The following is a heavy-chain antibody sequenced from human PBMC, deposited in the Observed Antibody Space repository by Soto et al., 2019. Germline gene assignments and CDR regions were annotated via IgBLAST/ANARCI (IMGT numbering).Heavy chain of an antibody. D-gene: IGHD6-6*01. CDR1: GGSFSGYY. Sequence: PSETLSLNCAVYGGSFSGYYWSWIRQPPGKGLEWIGEINHSGSTNYNPSLKSRVTISVDTSKNQFSLKLSSVTAADTAVYYCARAGYSSSETDYWGQGTLVTVSS. V-gene: IGHV4-34*01. CDR3: ARAGYSSSETDY. CDR2: INHSGST. J-gene: IGHJ4*02.